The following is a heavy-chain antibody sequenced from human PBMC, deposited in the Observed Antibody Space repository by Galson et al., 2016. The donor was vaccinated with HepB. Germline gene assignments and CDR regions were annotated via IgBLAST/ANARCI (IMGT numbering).Heavy chain of an antibody. V-gene: IGHV3-23*01. Sequence: SLRLSCAASGFTFTISAMTWVRQAPGKGLEWVSAISGSGANTYYADSVKGRFTISRDNSKNTLYLQMNSLRAEDTAIYYCAKDRRQWLDSDIDYWGQGTLVTVSS. CDR2: ISGSGANT. J-gene: IGHJ4*02. CDR1: GFTFTISA. CDR3: AKDRRQWLDSDIDY. D-gene: IGHD6-19*01.